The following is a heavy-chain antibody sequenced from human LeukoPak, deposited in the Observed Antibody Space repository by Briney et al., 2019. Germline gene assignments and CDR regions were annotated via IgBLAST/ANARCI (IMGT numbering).Heavy chain of an antibody. V-gene: IGHV3-33*01. D-gene: IGHD3-10*01. CDR3: ARFPGIGSGSYYPNYGMDV. CDR1: GFTFSSYG. CDR2: IWYDGSNK. J-gene: IGHJ6*02. Sequence: PGGSLRLSCAASGFTFSSYGMHWVRQAPGKGLEWVAVIWYDGSNKYYADSVKGRFTISRDNSKNTLYLQMNSLRAEDTAVYYCARFPGIGSGSYYPNYGMDVWGQGTTVTVSS.